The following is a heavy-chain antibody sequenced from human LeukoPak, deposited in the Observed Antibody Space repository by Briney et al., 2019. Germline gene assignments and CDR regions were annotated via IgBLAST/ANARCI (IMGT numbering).Heavy chain of an antibody. V-gene: IGHV1-46*01. J-gene: IGHJ3*02. Sequence: ASVKVSCKASGYTFTSCYMHWVRQAPGQGLEWMGIINPSGGSTSYAQKFQGRVTMTRDTSTSTVYMELSSLRSEDTAVYYCAREYTMVRGVIKGSDAFDIWGQGTMVTVSS. D-gene: IGHD3-10*01. CDR2: INPSGGST. CDR3: AREYTMVRGVIKGSDAFDI. CDR1: GYTFTSCY.